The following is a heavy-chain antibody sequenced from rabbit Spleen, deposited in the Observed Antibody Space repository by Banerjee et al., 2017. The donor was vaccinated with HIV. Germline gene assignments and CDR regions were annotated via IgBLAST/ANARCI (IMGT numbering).Heavy chain of an antibody. V-gene: IGHV1S40*01. D-gene: IGHD8-1*01. CDR2: IDTGSSGFT. CDR1: GVSFSFSSY. Sequence: EESGGGLVKPGASLTLTCTASGVSFSFSSYMCWVRQAPGKGLEWIACIDTGSSGFTYFASWAKGRFTISKTSSTTVTLQVTSLTAADTATYFCARDSGTSFSSYGMDLWGPGTLVTVS. CDR3: ARDSGTSFSSYGMDL. J-gene: IGHJ6*01.